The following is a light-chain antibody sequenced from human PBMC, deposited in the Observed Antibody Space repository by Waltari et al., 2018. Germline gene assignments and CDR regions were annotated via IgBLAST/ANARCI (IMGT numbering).Light chain of an antibody. CDR2: EDN. V-gene: IGLV3-10*01. Sequence: SYELTQPPSVSVSPGQTARSTCSGETLPTKYAYGYQQKSGQAPVLVIHEDNKRPSGIPERFSGSISGTMATLTISGAQVEDEADYYCFSTDSSTKGVFGAGTKVTVL. CDR3: FSTDSSTKGV. J-gene: IGLJ1*01. CDR1: TLPTKY.